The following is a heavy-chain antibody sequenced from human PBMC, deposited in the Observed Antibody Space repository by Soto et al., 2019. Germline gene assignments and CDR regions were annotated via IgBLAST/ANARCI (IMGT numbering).Heavy chain of an antibody. J-gene: IGHJ4*02. CDR2: IKERGTT. CDR1: GGSISSFY. CDR3: EKDGARGSYSPLDY. V-gene: IGHV4-59*01. Sequence: QVQLQESGPGLVKPSETLSLICTVSGGSISSFYWSWIRQSPGKGLEWIGSIKERGTTNYNPSLKIRATISRDTSRKQFPLNLCSTAAANTGVYDWEKDGARGSYSPLDYWGRGTLVTVSS. D-gene: IGHD2-21*01.